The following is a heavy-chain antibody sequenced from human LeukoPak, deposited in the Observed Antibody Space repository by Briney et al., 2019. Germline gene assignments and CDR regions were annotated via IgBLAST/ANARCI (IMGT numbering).Heavy chain of an antibody. V-gene: IGHV4-59*01. CDR1: GGSISSYY. D-gene: IGHD2-15*01. CDR3: ARAAYGMDV. CDR2: IYYSGST. Sequence: SETLSLTCTVSGGSISSYYWSWIRQPPGKGLEWIGYIYYSGSTNYNPSLKSRVTISVDTSKNQFSLKLSSVTAADTAVYYCARAAYGMDVWGQGTTVTVSS. J-gene: IGHJ6*02.